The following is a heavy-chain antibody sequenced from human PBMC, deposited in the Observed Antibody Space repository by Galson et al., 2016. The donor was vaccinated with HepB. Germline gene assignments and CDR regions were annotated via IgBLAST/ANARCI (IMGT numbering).Heavy chain of an antibody. CDR3: AREIGYVRFGYHYGMDV. D-gene: IGHD3-10*01. Sequence: SLRLSCAAYGFTFNNHAMNWVRQAPGKGLEWVSSITSSNNYTYYADSVKGRFTISRDNAKNSLYLHMNRPRAVDTAIYYCAREIGYVRFGYHYGMDVWGQGTTVTVSS. CDR1: GFTFNNHA. V-gene: IGHV3-21*06. J-gene: IGHJ6*02. CDR2: ITSSNNYT.